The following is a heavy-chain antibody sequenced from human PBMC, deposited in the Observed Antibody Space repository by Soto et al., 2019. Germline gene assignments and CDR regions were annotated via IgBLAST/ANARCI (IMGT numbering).Heavy chain of an antibody. D-gene: IGHD2-2*01. CDR2: ISWNSGSI. V-gene: IGHV3-9*01. CDR1: GFTFDDYA. CDR3: ASSTSFDDAFDI. J-gene: IGHJ3*02. Sequence: EVQLVESGGGLVQPGRSLRLSCAASGFTFDDYAMHWVRQAPGKGLEWVSGISWNSGSIGYADSVKGRFTISRDNAKNSLYLQMNSLRAEDTALYYCASSTSFDDAFDIWGQGTMVTVSP.